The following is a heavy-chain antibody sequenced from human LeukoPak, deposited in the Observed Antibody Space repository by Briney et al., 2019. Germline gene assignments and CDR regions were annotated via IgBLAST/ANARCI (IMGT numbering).Heavy chain of an antibody. CDR1: GFTFNNYW. V-gene: IGHV3-7*01. CDR3: ATDRKVGTWDPRFDY. Sequence: GGSLRLSCAASGFTFNNYWMMWVRQAPGKGLEWVANIREDGSEKNYVDSVKGRFTISRDNAKISLYLQMYSLRVEDTAVYYCATDRKVGTWDPRFDYWGQGTLVTVSS. J-gene: IGHJ4*02. D-gene: IGHD4-23*01. CDR2: IREDGSEK.